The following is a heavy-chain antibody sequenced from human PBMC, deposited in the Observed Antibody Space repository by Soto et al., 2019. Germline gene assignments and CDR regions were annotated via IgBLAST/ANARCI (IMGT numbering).Heavy chain of an antibody. CDR2: IIPILGIA. CDR3: ARALNSGSYNYFDY. V-gene: IGHV1-69*02. D-gene: IGHD1-26*01. Sequence: GASVKVSCKASGGTFSSYTISWVRQAPGQGLEWMGRIIPILGIANYAQKFQGRVTITADKSTSTAYMELSSLRSEDTAVYYCARALNSGSYNYFDYWGQGTLVTVSS. CDR1: GGTFSSYT. J-gene: IGHJ4*02.